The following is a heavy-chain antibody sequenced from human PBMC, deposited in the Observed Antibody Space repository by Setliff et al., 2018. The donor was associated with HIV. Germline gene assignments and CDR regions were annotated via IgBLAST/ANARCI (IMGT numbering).Heavy chain of an antibody. J-gene: IGHJ3*01. Sequence: SETLSLTCTVSGDPINSHYWSWIRQPPGEGLEWIGHISYNEYTNYNPSLKSLVTISLDTSKKHFSLDLYSVTAADTAVYYCARDHNSGTLHAFDLWGQGTKVTVSS. CDR1: GDPINSHY. V-gene: IGHV4-59*11. CDR2: ISYNEYT. D-gene: IGHD1-26*01. CDR3: ARDHNSGTLHAFDL.